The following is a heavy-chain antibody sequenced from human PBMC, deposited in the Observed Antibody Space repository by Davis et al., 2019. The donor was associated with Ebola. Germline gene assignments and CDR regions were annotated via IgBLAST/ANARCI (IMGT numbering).Heavy chain of an antibody. CDR1: GFTFSDHY. CDR2: TRNKANSYTT. V-gene: IGHV3-72*01. CDR3: AREYGYSYGDY. J-gene: IGHJ4*02. D-gene: IGHD5-18*01. Sequence: GESLKISCAASGFTFSDHYMDWVRQAPGKGLEWVGRTRNKANSYTTEYAASVKGRFTISRDDSKNSLYLQMNSLRAEDTAVYYCAREYGYSYGDYWGQGTLVTVSS.